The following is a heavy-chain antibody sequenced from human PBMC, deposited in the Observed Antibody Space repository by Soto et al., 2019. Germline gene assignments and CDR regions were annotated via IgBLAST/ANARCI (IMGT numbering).Heavy chain of an antibody. V-gene: IGHV1-69*12. D-gene: IGHD6-19*01. CDR1: GGTFSSYA. J-gene: IGHJ5*02. Sequence: QVQLVQSGAEVKKPGSSVKVSCKASGGTFSSYAISWVRQAHGQVLEWMGGIIPIFGTANYAQKCQGRVTITADESTSTAYMELSSLRSDDTAVYYCASTMGGDSSGWYVVDPWGQGTLVTVSS. CDR2: IIPIFGTA. CDR3: ASTMGGDSSGWYVVDP.